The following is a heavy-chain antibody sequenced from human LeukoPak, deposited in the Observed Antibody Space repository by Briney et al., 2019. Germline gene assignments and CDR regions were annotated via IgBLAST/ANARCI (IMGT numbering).Heavy chain of an antibody. J-gene: IGHJ4*02. CDR1: GYGFTSFG. Sequence: ASVKVSCKASGYGFTSFGISWVRQAPGQGLEWMGWSSAYNGNTNYVQKFQGRVTMTTDTSTSTAYMELRSLRSDDTAVFYCVRDLGVDTSMIFFDFWGQGTLVTVSS. D-gene: IGHD5-18*01. CDR2: SSAYNGNT. V-gene: IGHV1-18*01. CDR3: VRDLGVDTSMIFFDF.